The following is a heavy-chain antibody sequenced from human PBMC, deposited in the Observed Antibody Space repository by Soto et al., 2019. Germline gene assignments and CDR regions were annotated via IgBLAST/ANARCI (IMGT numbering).Heavy chain of an antibody. J-gene: IGHJ4*02. V-gene: IGHV4-30-4*01. D-gene: IGHD3-22*01. CDR2: IYYCGST. CDR3: ARDLGYYDSSGYYGIDY. CDR1: GGSISSGDYY. Sequence: QVQLQESGPGLVKPSQTLSLTCTVSGGSISSGDYYWSWIRQPPGKGLEWIGYIYYCGSTYYNPSLKSRVTISVDTSKNQFSLKLSSVTAADTAVYYCARDLGYYDSSGYYGIDYWGQGTLVTVSS.